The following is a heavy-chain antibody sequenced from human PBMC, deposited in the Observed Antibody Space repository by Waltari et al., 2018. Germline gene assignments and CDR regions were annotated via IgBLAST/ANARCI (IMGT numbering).Heavy chain of an antibody. D-gene: IGHD2-2*01. Sequence: QVQLQESGSGLVKPSETLSLTCTVSGGSISSYYWSWIRQPPGKGLEWIGYIYYSGSTNNNPSLKSRVTISVDTSKNQFSLKLSSVTAADTAVYYCARGGGSTSCPIDYWGQGTLVTVSS. CDR1: GGSISSYY. CDR2: IYYSGST. J-gene: IGHJ4*02. CDR3: ARGGGSTSCPIDY. V-gene: IGHV4-59*01.